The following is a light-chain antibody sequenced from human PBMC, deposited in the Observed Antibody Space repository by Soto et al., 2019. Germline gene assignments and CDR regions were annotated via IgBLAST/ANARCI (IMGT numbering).Light chain of an antibody. V-gene: IGLV1-47*01. CDR3: AAWDDSLSVLV. CDR2: RNN. Sequence: QSVLTQPPSASGTPGQRVTICCSGSSSNIGSNYVYWYQQLPGTAPKLLIYRNNQRPSGVPDRFSGSKSGTSASLAISGLRSEDEADYYCAAWDDSLSVLVFGTGTKVTVL. J-gene: IGLJ1*01. CDR1: SSNIGSNY.